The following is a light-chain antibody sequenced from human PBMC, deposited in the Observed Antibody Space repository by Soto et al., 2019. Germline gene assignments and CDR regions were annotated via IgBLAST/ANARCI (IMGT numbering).Light chain of an antibody. Sequence: QSALTQPPSASGSPGQSVTISCTGTSTDVGAYNFVSWYQQHPGKAPKLVIYEVTKRPSGVPDRFSGSKSGNTASLTISGLQAEDEADYYCCSYAGSYKVFGTGTKLTVL. CDR1: STDVGAYNF. CDR2: EVT. V-gene: IGLV2-8*01. J-gene: IGLJ1*01. CDR3: CSYAGSYKV.